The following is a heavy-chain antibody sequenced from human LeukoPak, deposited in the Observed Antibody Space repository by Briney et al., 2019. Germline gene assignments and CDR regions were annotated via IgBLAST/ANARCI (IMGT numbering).Heavy chain of an antibody. D-gene: IGHD6-19*01. CDR2: IRYDGSNK. CDR1: GFIFSSFG. J-gene: IGHJ4*02. CDR3: AKDLSVAGTGCLGY. Sequence: GGSLRLSCAASGFIFSSFGIHWVRQAPGKGLEWVAFIRYDGSNKYYADSVKGRFTISRDNSKNTPYLQMNSLRAEDTAVYYCAKDLSVAGTGCLGYWGQGTLVTVSS. V-gene: IGHV3-30*02.